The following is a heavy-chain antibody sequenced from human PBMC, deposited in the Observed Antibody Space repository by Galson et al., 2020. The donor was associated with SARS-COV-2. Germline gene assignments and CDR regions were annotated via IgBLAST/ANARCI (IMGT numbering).Heavy chain of an antibody. J-gene: IGHJ4*02. D-gene: IGHD3-22*01. CDR1: GGSISSSPYY. V-gene: IGHV4-39*01. CDR3: ARYSDSSVFGYFDY. Sequence: SETLSLTCTVSGGSISSSPYYWGWIRQPPGKGLEWIGSIYYSGGTYYNPSLKSRVTISVDTSKKQFSLRLTSVTAPDAAVYYCARYSDSSVFGYFDYWGQGTLVTVSS. CDR2: IYYSGGT.